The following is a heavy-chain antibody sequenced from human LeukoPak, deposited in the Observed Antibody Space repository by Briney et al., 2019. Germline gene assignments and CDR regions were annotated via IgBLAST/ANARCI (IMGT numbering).Heavy chain of an antibody. D-gene: IGHD6-13*01. V-gene: IGHV4-59*01. CDR2: IYYSRST. CDR3: ARTTEAHSWRTRYYDYYMDA. CDR1: GGSISSYY. Sequence: SETLSLTCTVSGGSISSYYWSWIRQPPGKGLEWIGYIYYSRSTNYNPSLKSRVTISVDTSKNQFSLKLSSVTAADTAVYYCARTTEAHSWRTRYYDYYMDAWGKGTTVTVSS. J-gene: IGHJ6*03.